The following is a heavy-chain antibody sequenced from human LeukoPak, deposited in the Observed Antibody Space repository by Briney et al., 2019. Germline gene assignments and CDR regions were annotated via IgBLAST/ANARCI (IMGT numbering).Heavy chain of an antibody. CDR3: ARRNDSSGYYEYYFDY. J-gene: IGHJ4*02. CDR1: VGSISSSSYY. V-gene: IGHV4-39*01. Sequence: PSETLSLTCTVSVGSISSSSYYWGWIRQPPGKGLEWIGNIYYSGSTYYHPYLTSRVTISVDTYKNQFSLKLSSVSAADTAVYYCARRNDSSGYYEYYFDYWGQGTLVSVSS. CDR2: IYYSGST. D-gene: IGHD3-22*01.